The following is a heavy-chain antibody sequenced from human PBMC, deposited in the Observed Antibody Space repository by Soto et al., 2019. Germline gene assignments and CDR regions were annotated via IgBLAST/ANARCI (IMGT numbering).Heavy chain of an antibody. CDR3: ARDRFGRFQRSGGACYDF. V-gene: IGHV3-48*01. CDR2: ISSDSKTI. J-gene: IGHJ4*02. D-gene: IGHD2-15*01. CDR1: GFSFNTYS. Sequence: GGSLRLSCTASGFSFNTYSMDWVRQAPGKGLEWISYISSDSKTIDYSDSVKGRFTISRDNARNSLYLQMKSLRAEDTAVYYCARDRFGRFQRSGGACYDFWGQGTRVTVSS.